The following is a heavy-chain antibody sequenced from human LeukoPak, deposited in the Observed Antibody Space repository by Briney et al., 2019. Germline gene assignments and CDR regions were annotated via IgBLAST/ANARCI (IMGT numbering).Heavy chain of an antibody. CDR1: GFTFTTYW. CDR2: INQDGTEK. J-gene: IGHJ4*02. CDR3: AKEEDSGWFDY. V-gene: IGHV3-7*03. D-gene: IGHD6-19*01. Sequence: PGGSLRLSCAASGFTFTTYWMSWVRQLPGKGLEWVANINQDGTEKYYVDSVKGRFTISRDNSKNTLYLQMNSLRAEDTAVYYCAKEEDSGWFDYWGQGTLVTVSS.